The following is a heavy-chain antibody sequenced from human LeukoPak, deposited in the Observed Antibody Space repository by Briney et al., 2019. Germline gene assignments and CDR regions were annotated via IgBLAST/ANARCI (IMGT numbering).Heavy chain of an antibody. D-gene: IGHD3-10*02. J-gene: IGHJ6*04. CDR3: AELGITMIGGV. CDR1: GFTFSSYW. V-gene: IGHV3-7*01. CDR2: INQDGSEK. Sequence: GGSLRLSCVGSGFTFSSYWMSWVRQAPGKGLEWVANINQDGSEKYDVDSAKGRFTISRDNAKNSLYLQMNSLRVEDTAVYYCAELGITMIGGVWGKGTTVTISS.